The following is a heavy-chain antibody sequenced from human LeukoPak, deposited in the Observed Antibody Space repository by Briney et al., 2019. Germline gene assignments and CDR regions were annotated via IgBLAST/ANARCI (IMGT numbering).Heavy chain of an antibody. Sequence: SETLSLTCTVSGGSISSYYWSWIRQPAGKGLEWIGRIYTSGSTNYNASLKSRVTISVDRSKNQFSLKLSSVSAADTAVYYCARDNSSGWYNWFDPWGQGTLVTVSS. CDR3: ARDNSSGWYNWFDP. CDR2: IYTSGST. D-gene: IGHD6-19*01. J-gene: IGHJ5*02. CDR1: GGSISSYY. V-gene: IGHV4-4*07.